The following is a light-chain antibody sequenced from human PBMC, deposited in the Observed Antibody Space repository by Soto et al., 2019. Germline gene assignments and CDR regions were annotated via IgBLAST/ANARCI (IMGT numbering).Light chain of an antibody. CDR1: QSVSSN. CDR3: QKYNNWPFT. CDR2: GAS. Sequence: EIVMTQSPATLSVSPGERATLSCRASQSVSSNVDWYQQKPVQAPRLLIYGASTRAPGIPARFSGSGSGTEFTLTISSLQSEDFAVYYWQKYNNWPFTFGPGTTVDIE. V-gene: IGKV3-15*01. J-gene: IGKJ3*01.